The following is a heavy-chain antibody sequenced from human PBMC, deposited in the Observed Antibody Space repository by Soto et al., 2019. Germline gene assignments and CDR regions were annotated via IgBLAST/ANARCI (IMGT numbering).Heavy chain of an antibody. J-gene: IGHJ4*02. CDR1: GGSISSSSYY. D-gene: IGHD6-13*01. V-gene: IGHV4-39*01. CDR2: VYVSGST. Sequence: QLQLQESGPGLVKPSETLSLTCTVSGGSISSSSYYWGWIRRPPGKGLEWIGCVYVSGSTYYNPSLRSRVTTSVDTSKNQFSLKLSSVTAADTAVYYCARTGYSSSYFDYWGQGTLVTVSS. CDR3: ARTGYSSSYFDY.